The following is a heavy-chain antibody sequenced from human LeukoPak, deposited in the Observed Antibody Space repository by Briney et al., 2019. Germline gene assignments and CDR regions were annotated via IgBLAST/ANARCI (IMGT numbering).Heavy chain of an antibody. CDR3: AKGAASRGYTYVAN. J-gene: IGHJ4*02. V-gene: IGHV3-23*01. CDR1: AFTFRSYA. Sequence: GGSLRLSCAASAFTFRSYAMIWVRQAPAKGLEWVSGISGSGGSTYYSNSAKGRFTISRDNSNNTPYLQMNSLRAEDTAVYYCAKGAASRGYTYVANWGQGTLVTVSS. CDR2: ISGSGGST. D-gene: IGHD5-18*01.